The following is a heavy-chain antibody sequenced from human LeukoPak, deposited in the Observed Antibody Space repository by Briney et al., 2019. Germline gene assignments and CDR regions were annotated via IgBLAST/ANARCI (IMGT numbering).Heavy chain of an antibody. J-gene: IGHJ4*02. CDR1: GGTFSSYA. V-gene: IGHV1-69*04. D-gene: IGHD1-26*01. Sequence: ASVKVSCKASGGTFSSYAISWVRQAPGQGLEWMGRIIPILGIANYAQKFQGRVTITADKSTSTAYMELSSLRSEDTAVYYCARNKEESRGSYNRHLDYWGQGTLVTVSS. CDR2: IIPILGIA. CDR3: ARNKEESRGSYNRHLDY.